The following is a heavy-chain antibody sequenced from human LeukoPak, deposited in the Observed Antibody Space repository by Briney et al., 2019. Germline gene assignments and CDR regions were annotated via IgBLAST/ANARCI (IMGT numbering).Heavy chain of an antibody. CDR3: AKLYSYASS. CDR2: IHNSGNT. J-gene: IGHJ5*02. Sequence: SETLSLTCTVSGGSISSGGYYWSWIRQPPGKGLEWIGYIHNSGNTNYNPSLKSRVTISVDTSKNQFSLKLTSVTAADTAMYYCAKLYSYASSWGQGTLVTVSS. D-gene: IGHD3-16*01. V-gene: IGHV4-61*08. CDR1: GGSISSGGYY.